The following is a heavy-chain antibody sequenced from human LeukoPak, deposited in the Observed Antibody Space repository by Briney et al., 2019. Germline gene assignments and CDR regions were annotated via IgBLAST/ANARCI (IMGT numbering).Heavy chain of an antibody. V-gene: IGHV3-23*01. Sequence: GGSLRLSCAASGFTFSSYAMSWVRQAPGKGLEWVSAISASGGSTFYADSVKGRFTISSDNSENTLYLQMNSLRADDTAVYYCARRDRSGWYDYWGQGTLVTVSS. J-gene: IGHJ4*02. D-gene: IGHD6-19*01. CDR2: ISASGGST. CDR3: ARRDRSGWYDY. CDR1: GFTFSSYA.